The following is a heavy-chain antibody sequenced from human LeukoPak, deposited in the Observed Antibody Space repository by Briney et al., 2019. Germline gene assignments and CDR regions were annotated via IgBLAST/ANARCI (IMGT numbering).Heavy chain of an antibody. CDR2: IYTSGST. V-gene: IGHV4-4*07. J-gene: IGHJ4*02. CDR3: ARVRFFDSSVLTRKRSYYFDY. CDR1: GGSISSTNYY. D-gene: IGHD3-22*01. Sequence: PSETLSLTCAVSGGSISSTNYYWSWIRQPAGKGLEWIGRIYTSGSTNYNSSLKSRVTMSVDTSKNQFSLKLSSVTAADTAVYYCARVRFFDSSVLTRKRSYYFDYWGQGTLVTVSS.